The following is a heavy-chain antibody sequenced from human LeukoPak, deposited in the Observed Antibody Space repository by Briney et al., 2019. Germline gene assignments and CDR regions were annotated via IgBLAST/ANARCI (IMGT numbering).Heavy chain of an antibody. D-gene: IGHD1-26*01. V-gene: IGHV4-4*07. CDR1: GTSISSSNSYR. CDR3: TRGTVETTAGFE. Sequence: SETLSLTCMVFGTSISSSNSYRWSWVRQPAGKELEWIGRIFASGTTDYNPSLKSRVTMSVDTPNNQFSLRLTSVTAADTAVYYCTRGTVETTAGFEWGRGTLVTVSS. CDR2: IFASGTT. J-gene: IGHJ4*02.